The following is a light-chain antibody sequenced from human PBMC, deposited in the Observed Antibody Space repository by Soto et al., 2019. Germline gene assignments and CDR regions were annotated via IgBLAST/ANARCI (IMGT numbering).Light chain of an antibody. J-gene: IGKJ4*01. Sequence: EVVMTQSPVSLSVSPGEGATLSCRASQSVGSKLAWYQQRPGQAPRLLVYDASTRATEIPARFSGSGSGAVFPLTTASLQSEDFAVYYWQHYSKWPLGFGGGTKVEIK. CDR3: QHYSKWPLG. CDR1: QSVGSK. CDR2: DAS. V-gene: IGKV3-15*01.